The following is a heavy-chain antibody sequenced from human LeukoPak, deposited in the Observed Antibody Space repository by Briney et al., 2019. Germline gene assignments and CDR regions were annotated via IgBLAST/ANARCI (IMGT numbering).Heavy chain of an antibody. CDR1: GYTFTGYY. CDR2: INPNSGGT. Sequence: ASVKVSCKASGYTFTGYYMHWVRQAPGQGPEWMGWINPNSGGTNYAQKFQGRVTMTRDTSISTAYMELSRLRSDDTAVYYCARDRSTRGNWLDTWGQGTLVTVSS. D-gene: IGHD2-2*01. J-gene: IGHJ5*02. CDR3: ARDRSTRGNWLDT. V-gene: IGHV1-2*02.